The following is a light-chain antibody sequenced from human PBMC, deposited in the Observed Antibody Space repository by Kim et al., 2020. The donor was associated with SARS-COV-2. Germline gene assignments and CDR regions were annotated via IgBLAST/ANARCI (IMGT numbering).Light chain of an antibody. CDR3: QQHKTSPCT. CDR2: DAS. Sequence: IQMTQSPATLSASVGDRVTITCRASQSISSYLAWYQQKPGKAPELLIYDASTLESGVPSRFSGSGSGTEFTLTISSLQPDDFASFYCQQHKTSPCTFGHGTKVDIK. J-gene: IGKJ1*01. CDR1: QSISSY. V-gene: IGKV1-5*01.